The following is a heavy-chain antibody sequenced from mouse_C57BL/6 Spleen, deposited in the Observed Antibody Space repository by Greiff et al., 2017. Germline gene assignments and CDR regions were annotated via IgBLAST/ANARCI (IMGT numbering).Heavy chain of an antibody. V-gene: IGHV5-17*01. CDR2: ISSGSSTI. Sequence: EVQLQQSGGGLVKPGGSLKLSCAASGFTFSDYGMHWVRQAPEKGLEWVAYISSGSSTIYYADTVKGRFTISRDNAKNTLFLQMTSLRSEDTAIYYCARGLGRWYFDVWGTGTTVTVSS. D-gene: IGHD4-1*01. CDR3: ARGLGRWYFDV. CDR1: GFTFSDYG. J-gene: IGHJ1*03.